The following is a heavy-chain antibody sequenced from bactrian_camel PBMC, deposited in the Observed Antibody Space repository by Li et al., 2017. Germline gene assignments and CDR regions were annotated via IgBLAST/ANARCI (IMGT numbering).Heavy chain of an antibody. D-gene: IGHD7*01. CDR3: AFEIQPRVGGLDYSQGAPMAPLCPTQGY. Sequence: QLVESGGGSVQAGGSLRLSCVVSGYTSSRYCMGWFREGPLNNREGVAVFERDGGTRYSASVKGRFTISKDNAEDTLFLQMNSLKPEDTGMYYCAFEIQPRVGGLDYSQGAPMAPLCPTQGYWGQGTQVTVS. V-gene: IGHV3S26*01. CDR2: FERDGGT. CDR1: GYTSSRYC. J-gene: IGHJ4*01.